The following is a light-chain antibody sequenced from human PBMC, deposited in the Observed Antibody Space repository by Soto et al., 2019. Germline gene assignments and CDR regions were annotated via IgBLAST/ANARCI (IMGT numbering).Light chain of an antibody. CDR1: SSDIGGGYD. CDR2: GDT. Sequence: QSVLTQPPSVSGAPGQRVTISCTGSSSDIGGGYDVHWYQHLPGSVPKLLIYGDTNRPSGVPDRFSGSKSGTSASLAITGLQAEVEADYYCQSYDSSLSGHVVFGGGTKLTVL. J-gene: IGLJ2*01. V-gene: IGLV1-40*01. CDR3: QSYDSSLSGHVV.